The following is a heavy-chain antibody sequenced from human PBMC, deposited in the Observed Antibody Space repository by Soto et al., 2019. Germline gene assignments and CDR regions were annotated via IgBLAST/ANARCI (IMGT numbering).Heavy chain of an antibody. CDR3: ARVRYCSGGSCYPRFDP. D-gene: IGHD2-15*01. V-gene: IGHV4-31*03. CDR2: IYYSGST. CDR1: GGSISSGGYY. Sequence: QVQLQESGPGLVKPSQTLSLTCTVSGGSISSGGYYWSWIRQHPGKGLEWIGYIYYSGSTYYNPSLKRRVTIAVDTSKNPFPLKLSSVTAADTAVYYCARVRYCSGGSCYPRFDPWGQGTLVTVSS. J-gene: IGHJ5*02.